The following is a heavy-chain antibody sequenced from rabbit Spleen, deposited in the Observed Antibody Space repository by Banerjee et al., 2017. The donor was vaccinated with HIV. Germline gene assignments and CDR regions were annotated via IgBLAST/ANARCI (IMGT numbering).Heavy chain of an antibody. CDR1: GFSFNSGYD. CDR3: ARGSAAMTMVITGFYFNL. J-gene: IGHJ4*01. Sequence: QSLEESGGGLVKPGASLTLTCKASGFSFNSGYDMCWVRQAPGKGLEWVACAYAGSSGSTYSAIWVKGRFTMSKTSSTTVTLQMTSLTAADTATYFCARGSAAMTMVITGFYFNLWGEGTLVTVS. D-gene: IGHD2-1*01. CDR2: AYAGSSGST. V-gene: IGHV1S40*01.